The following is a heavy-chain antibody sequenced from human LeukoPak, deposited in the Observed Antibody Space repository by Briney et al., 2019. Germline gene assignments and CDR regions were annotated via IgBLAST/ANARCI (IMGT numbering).Heavy chain of an antibody. D-gene: IGHD5-18*01. CDR1: GFTFSSYS. CDR2: ISSSSSYI. J-gene: IGHJ4*02. V-gene: IGHV3-21*01. Sequence: GGSLRLSCAASGFTFSSYSMNWVRQAPGKGLEWVSSISSSSSYIYYADSVKGRFTISRDNAKNSLYLQMNSLRAEDTAVYYYARARWIQLWSYYFDYWGQGTLVTVSS. CDR3: ARARWIQLWSYYFDY.